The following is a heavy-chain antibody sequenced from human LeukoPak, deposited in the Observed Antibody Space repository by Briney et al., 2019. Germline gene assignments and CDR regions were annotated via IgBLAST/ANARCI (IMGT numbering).Heavy chain of an antibody. CDR2: ISGSGGST. J-gene: IGHJ3*02. CDR1: GFTFSSYA. V-gene: IGHV3-23*01. Sequence: GGSLRLSCAASGFTFSSYAMSWVRQAPGKGLEWVSAISGSGGSTYYADSVKGRFTISRDNSKNTLYLQMNSLRAEDTAVYYCAEARDTAMRRGPLYAFDIWGQGTMVTVSS. D-gene: IGHD5-18*01. CDR3: AEARDTAMRRGPLYAFDI.